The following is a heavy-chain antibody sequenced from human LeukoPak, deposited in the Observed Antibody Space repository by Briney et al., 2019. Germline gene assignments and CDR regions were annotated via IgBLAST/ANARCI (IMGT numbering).Heavy chain of an antibody. Sequence: GSLRLSCAASGFTFDDYAMPWVRRAPGKGREWVGFIRNKAYGGTTEYAASVKGRFTISRDDSKSIAYLQMNSLKTEDTAVYYCTRGRYDLFYYFDYWGQGTLVTVSS. V-gene: IGHV3-49*04. CDR1: GFTFDDYA. CDR3: TRGRYDLFYYFDY. CDR2: IRNKAYGGTT. J-gene: IGHJ4*02. D-gene: IGHD5-12*01.